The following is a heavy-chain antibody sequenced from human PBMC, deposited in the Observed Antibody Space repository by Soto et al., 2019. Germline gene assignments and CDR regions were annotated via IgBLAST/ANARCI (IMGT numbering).Heavy chain of an antibody. CDR2: ISSSGSYT. CDR3: ARDADILTGSDAFDI. Sequence: QVQLVESGGGLVKPGGSLRLSCAASGFTFNDYYMNWFRQAPGKGLEWVSYISSSGSYTNYADSVKGRFTISRDNAKNSLYLQMNSLRAEDTAVYYCARDADILTGSDAFDIWGQGTMVTVSS. V-gene: IGHV3-11*05. CDR1: GFTFNDYY. J-gene: IGHJ3*02. D-gene: IGHD3-9*01.